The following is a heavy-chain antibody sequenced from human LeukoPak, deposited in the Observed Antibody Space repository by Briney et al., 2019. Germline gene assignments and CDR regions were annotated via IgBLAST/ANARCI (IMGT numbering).Heavy chain of an antibody. D-gene: IGHD4-17*01. CDR3: ARHGALDYGDYGWWFDP. CDR1: GGSISSSSYY. V-gene: IGHV4-39*01. CDR2: IYYSGST. J-gene: IGHJ5*02. Sequence: SETLSLTCTVSGGSISSSSYYWGWIRQPPGKGLEWIGSIYYSGSTYYNPSLKSRVTISVDTSKNQFSLKLSSVTAADTAVYYCARHGALDYGDYGWWFDPGAREPWSPSPQ.